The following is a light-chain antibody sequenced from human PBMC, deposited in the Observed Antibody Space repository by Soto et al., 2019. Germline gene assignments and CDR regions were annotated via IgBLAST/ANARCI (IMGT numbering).Light chain of an antibody. CDR3: SSYTSRITWV. V-gene: IGLV2-14*01. Sequence: QSALTQPDSVSGSPGQSITISCTGASSDVGGYNHVTWYQQPPGKAPKLIIYDVSSRPSGVSNRFSGSKSGNTASLTISGLQAEDEAEYYCSSYTSRITWVFGGGTKVTVL. CDR2: DVS. CDR1: SSDVGGYNH. J-gene: IGLJ3*02.